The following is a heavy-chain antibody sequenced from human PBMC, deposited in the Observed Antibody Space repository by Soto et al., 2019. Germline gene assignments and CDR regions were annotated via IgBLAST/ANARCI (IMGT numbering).Heavy chain of an antibody. CDR2: ISGSGDST. CDR3: AKSMVRGVKVNWFDP. D-gene: IGHD3-10*01. V-gene: IGHV3-23*01. Sequence: GGSLRLSCAASGFTFSSYAMSWVRQAPGKGLEWVSAISGSGDSTYYADSVKGRFTISRDNSKDTLYLQMNSLRAEDTAVYYCAKSMVRGVKVNWFDPWGQGTLVTAPQ. CDR1: GFTFSSYA. J-gene: IGHJ5*02.